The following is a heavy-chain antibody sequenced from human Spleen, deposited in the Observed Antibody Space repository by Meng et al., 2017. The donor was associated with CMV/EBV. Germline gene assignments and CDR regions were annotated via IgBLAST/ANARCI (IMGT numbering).Heavy chain of an antibody. CDR3: ARRGRLIAAAGEFDY. J-gene: IGHJ4*02. CDR1: GGGFGSYA. Sequence: SGGGFGSYAINWVRQAPGQGLEWMGGGIPVFGTANYAYKFQGRITITTDESKTTAYMELRSLRSDDTAVYYCARRGRLIAAAGEFDYWGQGTLVTVSS. CDR2: GIPVFGTA. V-gene: IGHV1-69*05. D-gene: IGHD6-13*01.